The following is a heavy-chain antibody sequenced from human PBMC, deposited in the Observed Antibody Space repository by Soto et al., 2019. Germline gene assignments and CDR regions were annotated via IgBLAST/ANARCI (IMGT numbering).Heavy chain of an antibody. CDR2: IDSSSNYI. V-gene: IGHV3-21*01. J-gene: IGHJ6*02. CDR1: GFTFSIYT. CDR3: AHCHMVNSTYYYGMAV. D-gene: IGHD3-10*01. Sequence: PGGYLRLSCAASGFTFSIYTMHWVRQAPGKGLEWVSSIDSSSNYIYYADSIKGRFTISRDNAKNSLYLQMNSLRAEDTAVYYCAHCHMVNSTYYYGMAVWGQGTTVTVPS.